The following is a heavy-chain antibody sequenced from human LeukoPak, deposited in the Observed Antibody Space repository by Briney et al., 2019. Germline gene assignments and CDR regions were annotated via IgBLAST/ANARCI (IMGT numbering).Heavy chain of an antibody. D-gene: IGHD3-10*01. Sequence: GGSLRLSCAASGFTFSSYWMHWVRQAPGKGLVWVSRINSDGSSTSYADSVKGRFTISRDNAKNTLYLQMNSLRAEDTAVYYCAKHFRGGSGSQGYFDYWGQGTLVTVSS. J-gene: IGHJ4*02. CDR3: AKHFRGGSGSQGYFDY. V-gene: IGHV3-74*01. CDR1: GFTFSSYW. CDR2: INSDGSST.